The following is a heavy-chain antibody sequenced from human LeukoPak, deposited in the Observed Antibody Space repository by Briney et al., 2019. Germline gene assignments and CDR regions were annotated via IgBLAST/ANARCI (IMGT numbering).Heavy chain of an antibody. D-gene: IGHD6-19*01. Sequence: SETLSLTCTVSGGSISSYYWSWIRQSPGKGREWLGRIYTSGSTNYNPSLKSRVTISVDTSKNQFSLKLSSVTAADTAMYYCARSSSSGWGFRFDPWGQGTLVTVSS. CDR1: GGSISSYY. V-gene: IGHV4-4*07. J-gene: IGHJ5*02. CDR2: IYTSGST. CDR3: ARSSSSGWGFRFDP.